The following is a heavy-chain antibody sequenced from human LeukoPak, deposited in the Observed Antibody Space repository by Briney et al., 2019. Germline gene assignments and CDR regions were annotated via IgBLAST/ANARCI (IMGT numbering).Heavy chain of an antibody. J-gene: IGHJ6*02. CDR2: ISGSGGST. CDR1: GFTFSSYA. V-gene: IGHV3-23*01. Sequence: GGSLRLSCADPGFTFSSYAMRWVPQALGKGLEWVSAISGSGGSTYYADSVKGRFTISRDNSKNTLYLQMNSLRAEDTAVYYCAKIVPAPSITIFLYYYYGMDVWGQGTTVTVSS. D-gene: IGHD3-9*01. CDR3: AKIVPAPSITIFLYYYYGMDV.